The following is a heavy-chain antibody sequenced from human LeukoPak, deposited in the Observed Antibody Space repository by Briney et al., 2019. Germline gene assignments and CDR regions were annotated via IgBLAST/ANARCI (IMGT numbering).Heavy chain of an antibody. CDR3: AKDDWIFSKAFDI. Sequence: GGSLRLSCAASGFTRSVYGMHWVRQAPGKGLEWVAVISYDGSNKYYADSMKGRFTISRDNSNNTLYLQMDSLGTEDTAVYYCAKDDWIFSKAFDIWGQGTMVTVSS. CDR1: GFTRSVYG. J-gene: IGHJ3*02. CDR2: ISYDGSNK. D-gene: IGHD2-2*03. V-gene: IGHV3-30*18.